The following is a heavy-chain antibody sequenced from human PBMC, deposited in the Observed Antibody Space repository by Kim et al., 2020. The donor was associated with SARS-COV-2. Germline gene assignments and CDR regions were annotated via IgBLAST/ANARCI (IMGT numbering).Heavy chain of an antibody. D-gene: IGHD6-13*01. Sequence: DSVKGRFTISRDNSKNTLYLQMNSLRAEDTAVYYCAKRAYSSSSNYGMDVSGQGTTVTVSS. J-gene: IGHJ6*02. V-gene: IGHV3-30*02. CDR3: AKRAYSSSSNYGMDV.